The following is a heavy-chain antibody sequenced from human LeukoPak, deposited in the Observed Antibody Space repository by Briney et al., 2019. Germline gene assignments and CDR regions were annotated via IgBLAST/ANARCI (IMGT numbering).Heavy chain of an antibody. CDR2: ISAYNGNP. D-gene: IGHD3-22*01. CDR1: GYTFTSYG. CDR3: ARAGQGYYYDTSAYYYDY. V-gene: IGHV1-18*01. Sequence: GASVKVSCKASGYTFTSYGISWVRQGPGQGREWMGWISAYNGNPTYAQKLQGRVTVTTDTSTSTAYMELRSLISGDTAVYYCARAGQGYYYDTSAYYYDYWGQGTLVTVSS. J-gene: IGHJ4*02.